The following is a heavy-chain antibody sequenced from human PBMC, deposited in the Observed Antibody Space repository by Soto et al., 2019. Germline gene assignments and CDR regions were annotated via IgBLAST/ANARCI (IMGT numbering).Heavy chain of an antibody. J-gene: IGHJ4*02. CDR2: IYHSEST. Sequence: PSETLSLTCAVSGYSISSGYYWGWIRQPPGKGLEWIGSIYHSESTYYNPSLKSRVTISVGTSKNQFSLKLSSVTAADTAVYYCARDSKAVAGTELIDYWGQGTLVTVSS. D-gene: IGHD6-19*01. CDR3: ARDSKAVAGTELIDY. V-gene: IGHV4-38-2*02. CDR1: GYSISSGYY.